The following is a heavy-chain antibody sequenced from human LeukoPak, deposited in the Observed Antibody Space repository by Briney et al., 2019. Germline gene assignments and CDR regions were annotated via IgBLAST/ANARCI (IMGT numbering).Heavy chain of an antibody. CDR1: GFTFSSFP. D-gene: IGHD3-10*01. V-gene: IGHV3-23*01. Sequence: GGSLRLSCAASGFTFSSFPMSWVRQAPGKGLEWVSSLSGSGDITYSADSVTGRFTISRDNSKNTVYLQMNSLRVEDTAVYYCAKDGRTYYYGSGSYFGWFDPWGQGTLVTVSS. CDR3: AKDGRTYYYGSGSYFGWFDP. J-gene: IGHJ5*02. CDR2: LSGSGDIT.